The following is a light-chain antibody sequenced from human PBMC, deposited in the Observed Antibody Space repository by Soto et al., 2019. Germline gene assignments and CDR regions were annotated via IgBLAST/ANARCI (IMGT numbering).Light chain of an antibody. CDR1: QSVLYSPNNKNY. Sequence: DLLLTHSPYSLAVSLGERATINCKSSQSVLYSPNNKNYLAWYQHKPGQPPKMLIYWASIRESGVPDRFSGSGSGTDFTLTISSLQSEDVAVYYCQQYYTNSWSFGQGTKVDIK. CDR3: QQYYTNSWS. J-gene: IGKJ1*01. CDR2: WAS. V-gene: IGKV4-1*01.